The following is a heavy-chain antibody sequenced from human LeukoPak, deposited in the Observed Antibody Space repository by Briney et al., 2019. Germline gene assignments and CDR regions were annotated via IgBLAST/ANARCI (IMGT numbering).Heavy chain of an antibody. V-gene: IGHV3-7*01. D-gene: IGHD3-3*01. CDR3: ARDTPLWSGYHQNYYYYMDV. Sequence: GGSLRLSCAASGFTFSSYWMRWVRQAPGKGLEWVASIKQDGSEKYYVDSVKDRFTISRDNAKNSLYLQMNSLRVEDTAVYYCARDTPLWSGYHQNYYYYMDVWGKGTTVTVSS. CDR1: GFTFSSYW. CDR2: IKQDGSEK. J-gene: IGHJ6*03.